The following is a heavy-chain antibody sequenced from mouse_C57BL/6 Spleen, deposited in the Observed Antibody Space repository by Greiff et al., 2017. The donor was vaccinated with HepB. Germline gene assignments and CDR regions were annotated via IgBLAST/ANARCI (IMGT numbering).Heavy chain of an antibody. D-gene: IGHD2-4*01. CDR2: IDPETGGT. CDR1: GYTFTDYE. J-gene: IGHJ2*01. V-gene: IGHV1-15*01. CDR3: TRDYDYDGYFDY. Sequence: VKLQESGAELVRPGASVTLSCKASGYTFTDYEMHWVKQTPVHGLEWIGAIDPETGGTAYNQKFKGKAILTADKSSSTAYMELRSLTSEDSAVYYCTRDYDYDGYFDYWGQGTTLTVSS.